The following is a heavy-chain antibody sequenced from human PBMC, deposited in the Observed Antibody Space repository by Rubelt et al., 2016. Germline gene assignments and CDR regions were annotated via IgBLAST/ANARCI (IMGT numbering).Heavy chain of an antibody. V-gene: IGHV4-34*01. CDR3: ARDRGVIGAAYCDY. CDR1: GGSFSGYY. Sequence: QVQLQQWGAGLLKPSETLSLTCAVYGGSFSGYYWSWIRQPPGKGLEWIGEINHSGSTNYNPSLKSRVTRSVDTSKNQFSLKLSSATAADTAVYYCARDRGVIGAAYCDYWGQGTLVTVSS. J-gene: IGHJ4*02. CDR2: INHSGST. D-gene: IGHD6-13*01.